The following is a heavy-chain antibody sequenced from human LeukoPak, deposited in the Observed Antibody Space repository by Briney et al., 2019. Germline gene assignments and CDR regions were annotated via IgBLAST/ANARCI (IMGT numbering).Heavy chain of an antibody. J-gene: IGHJ5*02. CDR3: ASAKWGVVVPAARRTYNWFDP. CDR2: INHSGST. Sequence: PSETLSLTCAVYGVSFSGYYWSWIRKPPGKGLEWIGEINHSGSTNYNPSLKSRVTISVDTSKNQFSLKLSSVTAADTAVYYCASAKWGVVVPAARRTYNWFDPWGQGTLVTVSS. D-gene: IGHD2-2*01. V-gene: IGHV4-34*01. CDR1: GVSFSGYY.